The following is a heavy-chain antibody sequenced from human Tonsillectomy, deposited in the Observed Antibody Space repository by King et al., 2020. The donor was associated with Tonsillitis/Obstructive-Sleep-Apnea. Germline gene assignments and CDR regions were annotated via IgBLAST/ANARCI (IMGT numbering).Heavy chain of an antibody. J-gene: IGHJ6*03. Sequence: VQLQQWGAGLSKPSETLSLTCAVYGGSFSGYYWSWIRQPPGKGLEWIGEINHSGSTNYNPSLKSRVTISVDTSKNQFSLKLSSVTAADTAVYYCARLRRGYCSSTSCYANRYYYYMDVWGKGTTVTVSS. CDR3: ARLRRGYCSSTSCYANRYYYYMDV. D-gene: IGHD2-2*01. CDR2: INHSGST. V-gene: IGHV4-34*01. CDR1: GGSFSGYY.